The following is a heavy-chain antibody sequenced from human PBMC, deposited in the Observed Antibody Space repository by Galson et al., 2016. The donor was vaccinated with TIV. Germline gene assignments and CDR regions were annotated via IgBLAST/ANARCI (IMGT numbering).Heavy chain of an antibody. J-gene: IGHJ6*02. CDR1: GFTFSSYG. CDR2: ISYDGSDK. V-gene: IGHV3-33*01. D-gene: IGHD5-18*01. Sequence: SLRLSCAASGFTFSSYGIRRVRQAPGKGLEWVAIISYDGSDKDYTDSVKGRFTISRDKSKNTLYLQMDSVRVEDTATYYCARIHRSYGMDVWGQGTTVTVSS. CDR3: ARIHRSYGMDV.